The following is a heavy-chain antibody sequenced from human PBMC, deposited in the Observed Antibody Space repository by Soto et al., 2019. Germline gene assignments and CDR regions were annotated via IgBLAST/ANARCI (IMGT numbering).Heavy chain of an antibody. CDR1: GFTFSSYD. CDR2: IGTAGDT. Sequence: GSLRLSCSASGFTFSSYDMHWVRQGPGKGLEWVSAIGTAGDTNYAGSVKGRFTISRENAKNSLYLQMNSLRAGDTAIYFCARAIGPTIFDYWGQGTLVTVYS. D-gene: IGHD3-22*01. V-gene: IGHV3-13*04. J-gene: IGHJ4*02. CDR3: ARAIGPTIFDY.